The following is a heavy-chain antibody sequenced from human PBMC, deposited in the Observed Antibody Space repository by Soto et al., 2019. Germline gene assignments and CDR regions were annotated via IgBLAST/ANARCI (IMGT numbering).Heavy chain of an antibody. CDR2: ISGDGSST. CDR1: EFTFRSYW. CDR3: AKDSLPGIAAAGTVY. Sequence: EVQLVDSGGGLVQPGGSLRLSCAASEFTFRSYWMHWVRQSPGKGLVWVSRISGDGSSTNYADSVKGRFTISRDNSKNTLYLQMNSLTVDDTALYYCAKDSLPGIAAAGTVYWGQGTLVTVSS. V-gene: IGHV3-74*01. D-gene: IGHD6-13*01. J-gene: IGHJ4*02.